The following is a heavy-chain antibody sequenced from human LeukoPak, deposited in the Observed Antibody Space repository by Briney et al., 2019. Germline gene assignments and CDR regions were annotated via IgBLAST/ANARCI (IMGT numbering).Heavy chain of an antibody. CDR3: ARGSYGPDY. CDR1: GGSVSSGSYY. D-gene: IGHD5-18*01. J-gene: IGHJ4*02. Sequence: SETLSLTCTVSGGSVSSGSYYWSWIRQSPGKGLEWIGYIYYSGTTNYNPSLKSRVTISVDTSKNQFSLRLSSVTAADTAVYYCARGSYGPDYWGQGTLVTVSS. CDR2: IYYSGTT. V-gene: IGHV4-61*01.